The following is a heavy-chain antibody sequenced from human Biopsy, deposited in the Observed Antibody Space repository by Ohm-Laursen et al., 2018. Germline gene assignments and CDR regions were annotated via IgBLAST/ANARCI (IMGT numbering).Heavy chain of an antibody. CDR2: IYYSGSI. Sequence: GTLSLTCTVSGGSIYNFFWSWIRQPPGKGLEWIGYIYYSGSINYNPSLKSRVTISLDTSKNQFSLKLSSVTAADTAVYYCARGMRSSGWPYFDSWGQGTLVTVSS. V-gene: IGHV4-59*08. CDR3: ARGMRSSGWPYFDS. J-gene: IGHJ4*02. CDR1: GGSIYNFF. D-gene: IGHD6-19*01.